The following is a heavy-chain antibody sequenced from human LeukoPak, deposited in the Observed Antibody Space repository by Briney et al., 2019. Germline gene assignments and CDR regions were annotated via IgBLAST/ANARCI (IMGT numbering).Heavy chain of an antibody. CDR1: GFIFSRYA. J-gene: IGHJ6*03. Sequence: GGPLRLSCAACGFIFSRYAMHWVRQARGKGEEWVAVLSHDGRNKYYAASVKGRFTISRDNFKNALYLQMNSLRAEDTAVYYCARSRYYYYYMDVWGKGTTVTVSS. CDR2: LSHDGRNK. V-gene: IGHV3-30*16. CDR3: ARSRYYYYYMDV. D-gene: IGHD6-25*01.